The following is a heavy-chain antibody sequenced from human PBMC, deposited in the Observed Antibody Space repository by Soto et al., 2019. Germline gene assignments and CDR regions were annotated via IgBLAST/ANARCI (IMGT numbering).Heavy chain of an antibody. CDR2: ISGGGSGA. Sequence: EVQLLESGGGLVQPGGSLRLSCTASGFTFSDHAMTWVRQAPGKGLEWLSGISGGGSGAYYADSVKGRFTVSRANSNNTLFLQMDRLRVEDKAVYYCAIDLWWYTHWGQGTLVTVSS. CDR1: GFTFSDHA. CDR3: AIDLWWYTH. D-gene: IGHD2-15*01. V-gene: IGHV3-23*01. J-gene: IGHJ4*02.